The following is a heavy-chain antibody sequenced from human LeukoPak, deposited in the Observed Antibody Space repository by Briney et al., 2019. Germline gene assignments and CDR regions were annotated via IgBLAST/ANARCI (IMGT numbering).Heavy chain of an antibody. V-gene: IGHV4-59*01. CDR1: GGSISSYF. D-gene: IGHD5-24*01. J-gene: IGHJ4*02. CDR2: IYYSGST. CDR3: ARGGRWLQFQFDY. Sequence: SETLSLTCTVSGGSISSYFWSWIRQPPGKGLEWSGYIYYSGSTNYNPSLKSRVTISVDTSKNQFSLKLSSVTAADTAVYYCARGGRWLQFQFDYWGQGTLVTVSS.